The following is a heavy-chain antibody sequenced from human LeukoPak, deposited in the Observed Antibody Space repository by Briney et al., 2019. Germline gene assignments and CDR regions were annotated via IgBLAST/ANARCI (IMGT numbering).Heavy chain of an antibody. D-gene: IGHD3/OR15-3a*01. J-gene: IGHJ4*02. V-gene: IGHV3-23*01. CDR1: GFTFSSYA. CDR2: IGSSGYST. CDR3: ARDNNWTPDY. Sequence: PGGSLRLSCAASGFTFSSYAMSWVRQAPGKGLEWVSTIGSSGYSTYYADSVQGRFTISRDNSKNTLYLQMNSLRAEDTAVYYCARDNNWTPDYWGQGTLVTVSS.